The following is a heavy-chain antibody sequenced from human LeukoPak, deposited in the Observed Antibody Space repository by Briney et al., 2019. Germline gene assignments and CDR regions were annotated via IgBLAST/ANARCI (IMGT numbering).Heavy chain of an antibody. J-gene: IGHJ6*03. CDR3: ASLPDVDTAMVTGYYYYMDV. CDR2: IYYSGST. Sequence: SETLSLTCTVSGGSISSSSYYWGWIRQSPGKGLEWNGSIYYSGSTYHNPSLESRVTISVDTSKNQFSLKLSSVTAADTAVYYCASLPDVDTAMVTGYYYYMDVWGKGTRSPSP. D-gene: IGHD5-18*01. V-gene: IGHV4-39*01. CDR1: GGSISSSSYY.